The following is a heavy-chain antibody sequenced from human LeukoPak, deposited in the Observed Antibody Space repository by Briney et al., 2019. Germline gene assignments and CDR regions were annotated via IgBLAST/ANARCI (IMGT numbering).Heavy chain of an antibody. CDR1: EFTFSRYG. CDR3: AKGHIETSPMVHLDY. CDR2: ISYGGSNT. Sequence: GGSLRLSCAASEFTFSRYGMYWVRQAPGKGLEWVATISYGGSNTYYADSVKGRFTISRDNSQNTLYLQMNSLRAEDTAVYYCAKGHIETSPMVHLDYWGQGTLVTVSS. V-gene: IGHV3-30*18. D-gene: IGHD3-10*01. J-gene: IGHJ4*02.